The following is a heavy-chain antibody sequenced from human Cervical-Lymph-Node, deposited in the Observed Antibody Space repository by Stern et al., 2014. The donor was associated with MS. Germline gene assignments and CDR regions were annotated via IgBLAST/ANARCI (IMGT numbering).Heavy chain of an antibody. Sequence: QVQLQESGPGLVKPSQTLSLTCTVSGGSINSGGYYWSWIRQHPEKGLEWIGYIYYTGTTYYYPSLKSRVTISIDTSKNQFSLKLRSVTAADTAVYYCARDKTYDFGSGHNGNYGLDVWGQGTTVTVSS. CDR1: GGSINSGGYY. CDR2: IYYTGTT. V-gene: IGHV4-31*03. J-gene: IGHJ6*02. D-gene: IGHD3-3*01. CDR3: ARDKTYDFGSGHNGNYGLDV.